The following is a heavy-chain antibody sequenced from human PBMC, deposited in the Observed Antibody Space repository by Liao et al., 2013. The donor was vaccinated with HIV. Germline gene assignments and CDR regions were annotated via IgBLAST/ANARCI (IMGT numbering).Heavy chain of an antibody. CDR3: ARGATGDAEVFDY. CDR1: GGSISSSF. V-gene: IGHV4-59*01. Sequence: QVQLQESGPGLVKPSETLSLTCTVSGGSISSSFWSWIRQPPGKGLEWIGYIYYSGNTNYTPSLKSRVTISVDTSKNQFSLKLTSVTAADTAVYYCARGATGDAEVFDYWGQGTLVTVSS. CDR2: IYYSGNT. J-gene: IGHJ4*02. D-gene: IGHD7-27*01.